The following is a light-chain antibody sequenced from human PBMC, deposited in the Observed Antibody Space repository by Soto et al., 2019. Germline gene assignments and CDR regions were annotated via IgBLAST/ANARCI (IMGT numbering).Light chain of an antibody. V-gene: IGLV1-40*01. Sequence: LLTQPPSVSGAPGQMVTISCTGSSSNIGSTYDVQWYQQLPGTAPKLLIHGNTDRPSGVPDRFSGSKSGTSASLTISGLQAEDEADYYCSSYTSSSTYVFGTGTKVTVL. J-gene: IGLJ1*01. CDR3: SSYTSSSTYV. CDR1: SSNIGSTYD. CDR2: GNT.